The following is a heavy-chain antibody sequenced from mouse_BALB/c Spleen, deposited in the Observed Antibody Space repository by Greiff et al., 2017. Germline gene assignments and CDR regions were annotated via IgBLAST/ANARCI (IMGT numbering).Heavy chain of an antibody. V-gene: IGHV2-9*02. Sequence: VKLMESGPGLVAPSQSLSITCTVSGFSLTSYGVHWVRQPPGKGLEWLGVIWAGGSTNYNSALMSRLSISKDNSKSQVFLKMNSLQTDDTAMYYCARDGWSYAMDYWGQGTSVTVSS. D-gene: IGHD2-3*01. CDR3: ARDGWSYAMDY. CDR1: GFSLTSYG. J-gene: IGHJ4*01. CDR2: IWAGGST.